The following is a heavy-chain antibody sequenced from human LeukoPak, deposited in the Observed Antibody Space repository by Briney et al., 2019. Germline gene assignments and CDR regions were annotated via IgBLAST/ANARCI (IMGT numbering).Heavy chain of an antibody. CDR2: ISSSGSTM. Sequence: GGSLRLSCAASGFTFSSYEMNWVRQAPGKGLEWVSYISSSGSTMYYADSVKGRFTISRDNAKNSLYLQMNSLRAEDTAVYYCAREYVLLWSGTGGAFDIWGQGTMVTVSS. D-gene: IGHD3-10*01. CDR1: GFTFSSYE. CDR3: AREYVLLWSGTGGAFDI. V-gene: IGHV3-48*03. J-gene: IGHJ3*02.